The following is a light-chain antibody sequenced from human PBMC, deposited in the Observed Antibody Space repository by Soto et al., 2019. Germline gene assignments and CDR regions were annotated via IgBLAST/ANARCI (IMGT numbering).Light chain of an antibody. CDR3: QQYNSYSRT. V-gene: IGKV1-5*01. CDR1: QSISSW. Sequence: DIQMTQSPSTLSASVGDRFTITCRASQSISSWLAWYQQKPGKAPELLISDASSLESGVPSRFSGSGSGTEFTLTINSLQPDDFATYFRQQYNSYSRTFGQGTKVDIK. CDR2: DAS. J-gene: IGKJ1*01.